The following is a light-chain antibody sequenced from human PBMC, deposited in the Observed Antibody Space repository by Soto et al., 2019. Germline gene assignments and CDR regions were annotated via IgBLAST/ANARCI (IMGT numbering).Light chain of an antibody. CDR1: SSDVGGYNY. V-gene: IGLV2-14*01. CDR3: SSYTSSSTLYV. J-gene: IGLJ1*01. Sequence: QSALTQPASVSGSPGQSITISCTGTSSDVGGYNYVSWYQXHPGKAPKLMIYEVSNRPSGVSNRFSGSKSGNTASLTISGLQAEDEADYYCSSYTSSSTLYVFGTGTQLTVL. CDR2: EVS.